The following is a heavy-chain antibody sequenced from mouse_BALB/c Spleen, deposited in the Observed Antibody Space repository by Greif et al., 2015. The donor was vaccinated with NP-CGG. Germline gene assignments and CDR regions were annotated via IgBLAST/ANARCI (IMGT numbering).Heavy chain of an antibody. CDR1: GYAFSSYW. CDR3: ARVGNYYFDY. D-gene: IGHD2-1*01. Sequence: VKLQESGAEQVRPGSSVKISCKASGYAFSSYWMNWVKQRPGQGLEWIGQIYPGDGDTNYNGKFKGKATLTADKSSSTAYMQLSSLTSEDSAVYFCARVGNYYFDYWGQGTSLTVSS. V-gene: IGHV1-80*01. J-gene: IGHJ2*02. CDR2: IYPGDGDT.